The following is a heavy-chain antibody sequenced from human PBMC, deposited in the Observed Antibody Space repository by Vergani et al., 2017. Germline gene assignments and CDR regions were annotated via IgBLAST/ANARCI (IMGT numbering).Heavy chain of an antibody. CDR1: GFSFSTYS. V-gene: IGHV3-21*04. D-gene: IGHD2-21*01. CDR3: TAEKEVAFYYSYYHMDV. J-gene: IGHJ6*03. CDR2: ISGRSNYI. Sequence: EVQLQESGGGLVKPGGSLRVSCAASGFSFSTYSINWVRQAPGKGLEWVSSISGRSNYIYYADSLKGRFTISRDNSKNSVYLQMNSLRAEDTALYFCTAEKEVAFYYSYYHMDVWGKGTTVTVSS.